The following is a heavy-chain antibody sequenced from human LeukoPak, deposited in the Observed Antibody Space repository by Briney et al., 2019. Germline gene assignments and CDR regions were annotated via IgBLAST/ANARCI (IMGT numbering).Heavy chain of an antibody. CDR3: ARDYYGDYYFDY. D-gene: IGHD4-17*01. CDR1: GFTFSSYA. CDR2: IQYDGTNK. V-gene: IGHV3-30*02. J-gene: IGHJ4*02. Sequence: GGSLRLSCAASGFTFSSYAMHWVRQAPGKGLEWVAFIQYDGTNKYYADSVKGRFTISRDNSKNTLYLQMNSLRAEDTAVYYCARDYYGDYYFDYWGQGTLVTVSS.